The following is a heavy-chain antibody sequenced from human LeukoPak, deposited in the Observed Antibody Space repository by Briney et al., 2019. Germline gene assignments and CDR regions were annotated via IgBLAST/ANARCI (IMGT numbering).Heavy chain of an antibody. CDR3: ARYYYDSSGYRPAEYFQD. CDR2: VNSDGSST. CDR1: GFTFSSYW. D-gene: IGHD3-22*01. Sequence: GGSLRLSCAASGFTFSSYWMHWVRQAPGKGLVWVSRVNSDGSSTGYADSVKGRFTISRDNAKNTLYLQMNSLRAEDTAVYYCARYYYDSSGYRPAEYFQDWGQGNLVTVSS. V-gene: IGHV3-74*01. J-gene: IGHJ1*01.